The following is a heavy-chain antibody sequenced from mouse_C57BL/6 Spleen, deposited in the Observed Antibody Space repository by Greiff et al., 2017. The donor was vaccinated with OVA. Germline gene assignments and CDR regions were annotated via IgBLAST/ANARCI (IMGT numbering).Heavy chain of an antibody. CDR3: ATHKAWFAY. Sequence: QVQLQQPGTGLVKPGASVKLSCEASGYTFTSYWMHWVKQRPGQGLEWIGNINHSNGCTYYNEKVKSKATLTVDKSSSTAYLQLSSLTSEDSAVYYCATHKAWFAYWGQGTLVTVSA. V-gene: IGHV1-53*01. CDR2: INHSNGCT. J-gene: IGHJ3*01. CDR1: GYTFTSYW.